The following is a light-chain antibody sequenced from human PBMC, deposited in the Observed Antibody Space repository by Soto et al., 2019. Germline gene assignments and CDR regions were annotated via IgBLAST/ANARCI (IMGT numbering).Light chain of an antibody. CDR1: RPISTY. V-gene: IGKV1-27*01. Sequence: DNQLTQSPSSLSASVGDRVTITCRASRPISTYLAWYQQKPGEVPRLLIYEASTLQSGVPSRFSGSGSGTEFTLTISSLQPEDVATYFCQQVNNYPLTFGGGTKGEIK. CDR3: QQVNNYPLT. CDR2: EAS. J-gene: IGKJ4*01.